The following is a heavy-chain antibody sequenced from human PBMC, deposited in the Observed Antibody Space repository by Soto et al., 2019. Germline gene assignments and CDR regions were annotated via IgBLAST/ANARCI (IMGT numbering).Heavy chain of an antibody. CDR2: IFYTGNT. V-gene: IGHV4-30-4*01. CDR3: ARDRGAACADACDI. J-gene: IGHJ3*02. CDR1: GGSISSGDYY. Sequence: QVQLQESGPGLVKPSQTLSLTCTVSGGSISSGDYYWSWIRQPPGKGLEWIGYIFYTGNTYYNPSLKSRVSISLDTATNQVPPRLSSVTAADTAVYYCARDRGAACADACDIWGQGTMVTVSS. D-gene: IGHD3-10*01.